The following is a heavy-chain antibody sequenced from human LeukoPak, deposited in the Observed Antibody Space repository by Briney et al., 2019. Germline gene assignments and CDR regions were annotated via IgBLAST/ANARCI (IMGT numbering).Heavy chain of an antibody. CDR2: IYHSGST. D-gene: IGHD6-13*01. J-gene: IGHJ1*01. Sequence: KASETLSLTCAVSGGSISSGGYSWSWIRQPPGKGLEWIGYIYHSGSTYYNPSLKSRVTISVDRSKNQFSLKLSSVTAADTAVYYCASRIAAAGLQYFQHWGQGTLVTVSS. V-gene: IGHV4-30-2*01. CDR3: ASRIAAAGLQYFQH. CDR1: GGSISSGGYS.